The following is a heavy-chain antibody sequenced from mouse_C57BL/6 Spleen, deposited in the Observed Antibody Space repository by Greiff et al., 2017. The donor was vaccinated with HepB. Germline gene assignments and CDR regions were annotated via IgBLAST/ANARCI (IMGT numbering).Heavy chain of an antibody. CDR3: AREKGDYRRGYFDV. J-gene: IGHJ1*03. CDR1: GYTFTSYW. V-gene: IGHV1-64*01. CDR2: IHPNSGST. D-gene: IGHD2-13*01. Sequence: VQLQQPGAELVKPGASVKLSCKASGYTFTSYWMYWVKQRPGQGLEWIGMIHPNSGSTNYNEKFKSKATLTVDKSSSTAYMQISSLTSEDSAVYYCAREKGDYRRGYFDVWGTGTTVTVSS.